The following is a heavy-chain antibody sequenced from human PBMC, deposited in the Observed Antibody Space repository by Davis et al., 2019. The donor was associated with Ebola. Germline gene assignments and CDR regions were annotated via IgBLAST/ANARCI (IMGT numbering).Heavy chain of an antibody. Sequence: GESLKISCAASGFTFSSYAMSWVRQAPGKGLEWVSGISGSGGSTKGRFIISRDNSKNTLYLQMNRLRAEDTAVYYWAKETNYYMDVWGKGTTVTVSS. J-gene: IGHJ6*03. CDR1: GFTFSSYA. CDR3: AKETNYYMDV. CDR2: ISGSGGST. V-gene: IGHV3-23*01.